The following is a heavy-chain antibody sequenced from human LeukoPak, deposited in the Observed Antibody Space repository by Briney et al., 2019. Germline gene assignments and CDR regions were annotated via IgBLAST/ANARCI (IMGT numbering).Heavy chain of an antibody. J-gene: IGHJ4*02. CDR1: GFTLSNYW. CDR3: ARESSWAPDY. CDR2: INGDGSST. V-gene: IGHV3-74*01. Sequence: GGSLRLSCAASGFTLSNYWMHWVRQAPGKGLVWVSRINGDGSSTSNADAVKGRFTISRDNAKNTLFLQMNSLRAEDTVVYYCARESSWAPDYWGQGTLVTVSS. D-gene: IGHD1-26*01.